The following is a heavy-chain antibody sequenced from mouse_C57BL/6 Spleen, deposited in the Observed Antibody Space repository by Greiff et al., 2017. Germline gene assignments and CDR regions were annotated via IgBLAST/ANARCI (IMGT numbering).Heavy chain of an antibody. Sequence: EVQLQESVPELVKPGASVKISCKASGYTITDYYMNWVKQSHGQSLEWIGNINPNNGGTSYTPTFKGKATLTADNSSSTAYMELRSLTAEDSAVYCCARLDADYFDYWGQGTTLTGSS. J-gene: IGHJ2*01. CDR2: INPNNGGT. V-gene: IGHV1-26*01. CDR1: GYTITDYY. CDR3: ARLDADYFDY.